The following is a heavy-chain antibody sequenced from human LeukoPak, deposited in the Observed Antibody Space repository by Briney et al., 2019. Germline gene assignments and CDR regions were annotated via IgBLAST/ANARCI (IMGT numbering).Heavy chain of an antibody. D-gene: IGHD3-16*01. CDR2: IYPGDSDT. CDR3: AIFDFLFGEIDNWFDP. V-gene: IGHV5-51*01. Sequence: GESLKISRKGSRYNFTIYWIGWVRQMPGKGLEWMGIIYPGDSDTRYSPSFQGQVTISADKSISTAYLQWSSLKASDTAMYYCAIFDFLFGEIDNWFDPWGQGTQVTVSS. J-gene: IGHJ5*02. CDR1: RYNFTIYW.